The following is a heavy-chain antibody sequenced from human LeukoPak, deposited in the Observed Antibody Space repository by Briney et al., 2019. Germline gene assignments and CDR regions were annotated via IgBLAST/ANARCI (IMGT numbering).Heavy chain of an antibody. J-gene: IGHJ4*02. Sequence: SETLSLTCTVSGYSISSGYYWGWIRQPPGNGLEWIGSIYHSGSTYYNPSLKSRVTISVDTSKNQFSLKLSSVTAADTAVYYCARARREMVDYWGQGTLVTVSS. CDR1: GYSISSGYY. CDR2: IYHSGST. CDR3: ARARREMVDY. V-gene: IGHV4-38-2*02. D-gene: IGHD5-24*01.